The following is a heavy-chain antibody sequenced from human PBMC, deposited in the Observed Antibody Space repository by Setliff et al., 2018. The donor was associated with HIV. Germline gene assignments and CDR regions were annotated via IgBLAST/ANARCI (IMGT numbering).Heavy chain of an antibody. CDR2: IHFSGST. Sequence: KTSETLSLTCAVSGDSIDTYYWSWIRQPPGKGLEWIGNIHFSGSTNYSPSLKSRVTMSVDTSKIQFSLELRSVTTTDTAVYYCARQNRGGRTVMTRGAFDNWGQGTLVTVSS. CDR3: ARQNRGGRTVMTRGAFDN. D-gene: IGHD3-16*01. J-gene: IGHJ4*02. V-gene: IGHV4-59*08. CDR1: GDSIDTYY.